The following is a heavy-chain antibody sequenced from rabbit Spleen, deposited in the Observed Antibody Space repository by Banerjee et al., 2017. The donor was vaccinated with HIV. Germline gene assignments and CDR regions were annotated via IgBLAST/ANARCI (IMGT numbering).Heavy chain of an antibody. V-gene: IGHV1S45*01. D-gene: IGHD4-1*01. J-gene: IGHJ4*01. CDR2: IVTGSGST. CDR1: GFDFSSYYY. Sequence: QEQLEESGGGLVQPEGSLTLTCKASGFDFSSYYYMSWVRQAPGKGLEWIGCIVTGSGSTYYASWAKGRFTVSKTSSTTVTLRMTSLTAADTAAYFCASGHGDWGFFKLWGPGTLVTVS. CDR3: ASGHGDWGFFKL.